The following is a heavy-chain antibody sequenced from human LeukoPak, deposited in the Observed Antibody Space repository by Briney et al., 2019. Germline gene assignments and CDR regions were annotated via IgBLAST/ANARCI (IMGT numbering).Heavy chain of an antibody. J-gene: IGHJ5*02. CDR1: GGSISSGDYY. Sequence: PSETLSLTCTVSGGSISSGDYYWSWIRQPPGKGLERIGYIYYSGSTYYNPSLKSRVTISVDTSKNQFSLKLSSVTAADTAVYYCARGKPDWPGIPSGYSALVWFDPWGQGTLVTVSS. CDR3: ARGKPDWPGIPSGYSALVWFDP. D-gene: IGHD3-3*01. CDR2: IYYSGST. V-gene: IGHV4-30-4*01.